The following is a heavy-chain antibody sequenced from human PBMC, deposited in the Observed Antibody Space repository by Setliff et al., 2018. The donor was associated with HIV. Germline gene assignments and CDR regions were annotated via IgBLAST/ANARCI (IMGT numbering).Heavy chain of an antibody. CDR1: GGTLSNYV. CDR2: IIPMYNIP. CDR3: ARDQTGVAAAAFGGGSAWSDEGFDI. V-gene: IGHV1-69*13. J-gene: IGHJ3*02. D-gene: IGHD6-13*01. Sequence: SVKVSCKTSGGTLSNYVITWVRQAPGQGLEWMGMIIPMYNIPAYAQKFQGRVTFTADESTSTAYMDLSSLSSEDTAVYYCARDQTGVAAAAFGGGSAWSDEGFDIWGQGTMVTVSS.